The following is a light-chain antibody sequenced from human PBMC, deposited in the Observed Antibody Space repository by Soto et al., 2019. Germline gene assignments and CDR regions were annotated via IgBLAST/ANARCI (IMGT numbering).Light chain of an antibody. CDR3: QQYNSYLWT. Sequence: DIQMTQSPSTLSAAVGDSVTITCRASQSISSWLAWYQQKPGKAPKLLIYKASSLESGVPSRFSGSGSGTEFTLTISSLQPDDFATYYCQQYNSYLWTFGQGTKVEIE. V-gene: IGKV1-5*03. J-gene: IGKJ1*01. CDR1: QSISSW. CDR2: KAS.